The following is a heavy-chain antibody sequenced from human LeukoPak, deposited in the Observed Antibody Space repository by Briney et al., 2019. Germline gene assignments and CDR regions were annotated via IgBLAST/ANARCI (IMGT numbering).Heavy chain of an antibody. CDR3: ARRDAFDI. Sequence: SETLSLTCTVSGGSISNYYWSWIRQPPGKGLEWIGYIYYSVNTNYNTSLKGRVTISVDTSKNQFSLKLTSATAADTAVYYCARRDAFDIWGPGTMVTVSS. CDR1: GGSISNYY. CDR2: IYYSVNT. V-gene: IGHV4-59*01. J-gene: IGHJ3*02.